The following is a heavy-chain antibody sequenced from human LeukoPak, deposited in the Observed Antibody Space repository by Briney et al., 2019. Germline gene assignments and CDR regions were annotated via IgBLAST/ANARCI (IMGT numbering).Heavy chain of an antibody. D-gene: IGHD2-21*02. CDR2: IYYSGST. Sequence: SETLSLTCTVSGDSISSYYWGWIRQPPGKGLEWIGSIYYSGSTYYNPSLKSRVTISVDTSKNQFSLKLSSVTAADTAVYYCARVLYCGGDCHHFDYWGQGTLVTVSS. CDR3: ARVLYCGGDCHHFDY. CDR1: GDSISSYY. V-gene: IGHV4-39*07. J-gene: IGHJ4*02.